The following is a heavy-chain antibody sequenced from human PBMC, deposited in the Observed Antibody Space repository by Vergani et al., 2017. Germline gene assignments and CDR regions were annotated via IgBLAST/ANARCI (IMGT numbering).Heavy chain of an antibody. CDR3: ARSRPYCTSGSCPAI. D-gene: IGHD2-15*01. Sequence: QVKLQESGPGLLKPSQTLSLTCTVSGESIRSGSHYWSWLRQPAGKGPEWIGHIHTGGSTVLNPSFKSRVSISVDTSKSQFSLKLNSVTVTDTAVYYCARSRPYCTSGSCPAIWGQGTLVTVSS. CDR1: GESIRSGSHY. J-gene: IGHJ4*02. V-gene: IGHV4-61*02. CDR2: IHTGGST.